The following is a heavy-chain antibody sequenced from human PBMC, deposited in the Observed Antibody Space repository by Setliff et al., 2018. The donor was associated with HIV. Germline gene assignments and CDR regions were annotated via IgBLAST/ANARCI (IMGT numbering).Heavy chain of an antibody. CDR2: IIPIFGTA. Sequence: GASVKVSCKASGYTFTDFGLSWVRQAPGQGLEWMGGIIPIFGTANYAQKFQGRVTITADESTGTAYMELSSLRSEDAAVYYCARGNTAMVYPYYYGMDVWGQGTTVTVSS. J-gene: IGHJ6*02. V-gene: IGHV1-69*13. CDR1: GYTFTDFG. D-gene: IGHD5-18*01. CDR3: ARGNTAMVYPYYYGMDV.